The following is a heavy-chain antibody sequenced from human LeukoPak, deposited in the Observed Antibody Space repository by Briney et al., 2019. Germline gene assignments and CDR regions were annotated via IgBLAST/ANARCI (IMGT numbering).Heavy chain of an antibody. Sequence: GGSLRLSCAASGFTFSSYAMSWVRQAPGKGLEWVSTISGSGGSTYYADSVKGRFTISRDNSKNTLYLQMNSLRAEDTAVYYCAKLGYGDTAGYFDYWGQGTLVTVSS. V-gene: IGHV3-23*01. CDR1: GFTFSSYA. J-gene: IGHJ4*02. CDR3: AKLGYGDTAGYFDY. CDR2: ISGSGGST. D-gene: IGHD4-17*01.